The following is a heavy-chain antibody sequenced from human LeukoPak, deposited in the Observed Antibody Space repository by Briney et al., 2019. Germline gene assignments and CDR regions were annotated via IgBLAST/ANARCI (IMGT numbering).Heavy chain of an antibody. Sequence: ASVKVSCKASGYTFTGYYMHWVRQAPGQGLEWMGWINPNSGGTNYAQKFQGRVTMTRDTSISTAYMELSRLRSDDTAVYFCARDLQINRDAFDIWGQGTMVTVSS. D-gene: IGHD4-11*01. CDR3: ARDLQINRDAFDI. J-gene: IGHJ3*02. CDR2: INPNSGGT. CDR1: GYTFTGYY. V-gene: IGHV1-2*02.